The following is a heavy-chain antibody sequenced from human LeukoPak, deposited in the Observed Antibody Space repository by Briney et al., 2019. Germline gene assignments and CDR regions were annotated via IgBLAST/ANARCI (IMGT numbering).Heavy chain of an antibody. J-gene: IGHJ4*02. V-gene: IGHV4-4*09. CDR3: ARTPIAAVGTVGGYYFDY. CDR1: GGSISSYY. D-gene: IGHD6-13*01. CDR2: IYTSGST. Sequence: PSETPSLTCTVSGGSISSYYWSWIRQPPGKGLEWIGYIYTSGSTNYNPSLKSRVTISVDTSKNQFSLKLSSVTAADTAVYYCARTPIAAVGTVGGYYFDYWGQGTLVTVSS.